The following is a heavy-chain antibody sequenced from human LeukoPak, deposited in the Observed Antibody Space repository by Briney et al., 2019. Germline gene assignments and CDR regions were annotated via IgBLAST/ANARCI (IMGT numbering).Heavy chain of an antibody. V-gene: IGHV3-48*03. CDR2: ISSSGRTM. J-gene: IGHJ5*02. CDR3: ARRDEMATIYNWFDP. Sequence: GGSLRLSCAASGFTFSLYEMNWVRQAPGKGLEWVSYISSSGRTMYYADSVKGRFIISRDNAKNSLYLQMNSLRAEGTAVYYCARRDEMATIYNWFDPWGQGTLVTVSS. D-gene: IGHD5-24*01. CDR1: GFTFSLYE.